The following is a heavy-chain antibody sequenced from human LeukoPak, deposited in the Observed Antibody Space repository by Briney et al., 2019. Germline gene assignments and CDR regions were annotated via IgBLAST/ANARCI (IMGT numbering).Heavy chain of an antibody. CDR1: GFTFSSYS. Sequence: GGSLRLSCAASGFTFSSYSMNWVRQAPGKGLEWVSDISYSSSTKYYADPVKGRFTISRDNAKNSLCLQMNSLRAEDTAVYYCARSRSGSYYHFFDYWGQGTLVTVSS. CDR2: ISYSSSTK. J-gene: IGHJ4*02. V-gene: IGHV3-48*01. D-gene: IGHD3-10*01. CDR3: ARSRSGSYYHFFDY.